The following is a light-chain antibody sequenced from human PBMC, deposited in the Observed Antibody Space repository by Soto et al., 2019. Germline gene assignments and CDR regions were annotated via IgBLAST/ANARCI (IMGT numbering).Light chain of an antibody. CDR3: SSYAGSNNFV. J-gene: IGLJ1*01. CDR1: SSDIGDYNY. V-gene: IGLV2-8*01. CDR2: EVN. Sequence: QSLLTQPPSASGSPGQSVTISCTGTSSDIGDYNYVSWYQQHPGKAPKIMIFEVNKRPSGVPDRFSGSKSGNTASLTVSGLQAEDEADYYCSSYAGSNNFVFGTGTKLTVL.